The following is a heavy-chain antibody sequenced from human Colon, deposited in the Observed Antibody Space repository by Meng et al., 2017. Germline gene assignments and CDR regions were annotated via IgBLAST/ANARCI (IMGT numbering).Heavy chain of an antibody. V-gene: IGHV3-7*01. D-gene: IGHD1-26*01. CDR2: IKQDGGDK. CDR3: ARGGVGGSFSD. J-gene: IGHJ4*02. Sequence: GGSLRLSCEVSGFTFSNYWMSWVRQAPGKGLEWVANIKQDGGDKSYMGSVEGRFTITRDNAKNSLFLQMNTLGVEDTAVYYCARGGVGGSFSDWGQGTLVTVSS. CDR1: GFTFSNYW.